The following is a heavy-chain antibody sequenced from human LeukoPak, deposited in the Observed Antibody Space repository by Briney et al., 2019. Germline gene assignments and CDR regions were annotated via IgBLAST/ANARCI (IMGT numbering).Heavy chain of an antibody. Sequence: AGRSLRLSCTVSGFTVSTNSMSWVRQAPGKGLEWVSFIYSDNTHYSDSVKGRFTISRDKSKNTLYLQMNSLRAEDTAVYYCARRAGAYSHPYDYWGQGTLVTVSS. CDR3: ARRAGAYSHPYDY. CDR1: GFTVSTNS. V-gene: IGHV3-53*01. D-gene: IGHD4/OR15-4a*01. CDR2: IYSDNT. J-gene: IGHJ4*02.